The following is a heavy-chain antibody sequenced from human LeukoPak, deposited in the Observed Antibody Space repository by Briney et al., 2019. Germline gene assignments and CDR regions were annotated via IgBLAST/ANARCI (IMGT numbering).Heavy chain of an antibody. CDR2: ISGSGGST. V-gene: IGHV3-23*01. Sequence: GGPLRLSCAASGFTFSSYAMSWVRQAPGKGLEWVSAISGSGGSTYHADSVKGRFTISRDNSKNTLYLQMNSLRAEDTAVYYCAKDNYDILTGYRSRIVWGQGTLVTVSS. CDR3: AKDNYDILTGYRSRIV. CDR1: GFTFSSYA. D-gene: IGHD3-9*01. J-gene: IGHJ4*02.